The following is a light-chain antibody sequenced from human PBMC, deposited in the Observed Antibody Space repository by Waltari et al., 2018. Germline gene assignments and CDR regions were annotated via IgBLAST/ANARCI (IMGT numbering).Light chain of an antibody. V-gene: IGLV2-23*02. Sequence: QSALTQPASVSGSPGQSITISCTGTSSDVGNYNLVSWYQQHPGKAPKLMLYEVTKRPSGVSNRFSGSKSGNTASLTISGLQAEDEADYCCCSYAGSTTHVIFGGGTKLTVL. J-gene: IGLJ2*01. CDR3: CSYAGSTTHVI. CDR1: SSDVGNYNL. CDR2: EVT.